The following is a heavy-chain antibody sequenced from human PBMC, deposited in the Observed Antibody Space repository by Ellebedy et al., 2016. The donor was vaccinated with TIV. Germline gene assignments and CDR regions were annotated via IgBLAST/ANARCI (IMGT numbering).Heavy chain of an antibody. Sequence: GESLKISCAASGFIFSGSWMTWVRQAPGKGLEWVANINQDGSDEYYVDSVKGRFTISRDNAKNSLYLQMNSLRAEDTAMYYRARDVAPVGQVTFDCWGQGTLVTVSS. CDR2: INQDGSDE. CDR3: ARDVAPVGQVTFDC. J-gene: IGHJ4*02. CDR1: GFIFSGSW. D-gene: IGHD2-21*02. V-gene: IGHV3-7*03.